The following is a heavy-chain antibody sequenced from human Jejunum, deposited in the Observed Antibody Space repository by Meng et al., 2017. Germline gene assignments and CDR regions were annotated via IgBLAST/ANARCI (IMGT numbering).Heavy chain of an antibody. V-gene: IGHV3-30*04. J-gene: IGHJ4*02. Sequence: GESLKISCAASGFTFSNHAMHWVRQAPGKGLEWVAVFSYSGETLDYADSVKGRFTISRDNSKNTLYVQMDSLRAEDTAVYYCARARSFYASGSYYVDYWGQGTLVTVSS. CDR1: GFTFSNHA. CDR3: ARARSFYASGSYYVDY. D-gene: IGHD3-10*01. CDR2: FSYSGETL.